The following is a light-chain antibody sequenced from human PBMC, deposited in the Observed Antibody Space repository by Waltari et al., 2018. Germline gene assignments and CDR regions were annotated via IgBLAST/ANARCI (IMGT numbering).Light chain of an antibody. CDR3: QQYGSSPPNT. V-gene: IGKV3-20*01. CDR2: GAS. J-gene: IGKJ2*01. CDR1: QSVSSSY. Sequence: DIVLPQSPGTLSLSPGESATISCRASQSVSSSYLAWYQQKPGQAPRLLIYGASSRATGIPDRISGSGSGTDFTLTISRLEPEDFAVYYCQQYGSSPPNTFGQGTKLEIK.